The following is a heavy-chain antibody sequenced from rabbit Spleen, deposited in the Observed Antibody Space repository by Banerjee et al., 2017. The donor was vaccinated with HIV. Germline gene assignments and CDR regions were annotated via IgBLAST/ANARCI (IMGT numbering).Heavy chain of an antibody. J-gene: IGHJ6*01. CDR2: IDAGNSAFT. CDR1: GFSFSANSY. V-gene: IGHV1S45*01. CDR3: ARDTSSSFSSYGMDL. Sequence: QEQLEESGGGLVRPGGTLTLTCTASGFSFSANSYMCWVRQAPGKGLEWIACIDAGNSAFTYYATWAQGRFTISKTSSTTVTLQMTSLTAADTATYFCARDTSSSFSSYGMDLWGPGTLVTVS. D-gene: IGHD1-1*01.